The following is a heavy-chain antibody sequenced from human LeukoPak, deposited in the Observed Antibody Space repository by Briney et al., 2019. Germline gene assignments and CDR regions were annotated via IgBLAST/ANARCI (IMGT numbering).Heavy chain of an antibody. V-gene: IGHV3-21*05. CDR1: GFTFTAYS. J-gene: IGHJ5*02. D-gene: IGHD6-19*01. CDR3: ARETYSSGWYGGVNWFDP. Sequence: PGGSLRLSCAASGFTFTAYSMNWVRQAPGKGLEWVSHITSSSAERYYTHSVKGRFTISRDNAKNSLYLQMNSLRAEDTAVYYCARETYSSGWYGGVNWFDPWGQGTLVTVSS. CDR2: ITSSSAER.